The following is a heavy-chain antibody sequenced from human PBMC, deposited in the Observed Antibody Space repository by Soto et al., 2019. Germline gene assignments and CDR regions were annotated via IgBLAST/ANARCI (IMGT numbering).Heavy chain of an antibody. Sequence: PSETLSLTCTVSGGSISSGGYYWSWIRQHPGKGLEWIGYIYYSGSTYYNPSLKSRVTISVDTSKNQFSLKLSSVTAADTAVYYCARVKRGYSQIGYFDYWGQGTLVTVSS. D-gene: IGHD5-18*01. V-gene: IGHV4-31*03. CDR3: ARVKRGYSQIGYFDY. J-gene: IGHJ4*02. CDR1: GGSISSGGYY. CDR2: IYYSGST.